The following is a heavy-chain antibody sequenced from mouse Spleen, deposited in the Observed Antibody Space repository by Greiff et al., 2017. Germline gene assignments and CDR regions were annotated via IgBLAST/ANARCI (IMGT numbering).Heavy chain of an antibody. CDR2: IDPSDSYT. V-gene: IGHV1-69*01. J-gene: IGHJ2*01. D-gene: IGHD1-3*01. CDR3: ARLTYYFDY. Sequence: QVQLQQPGAELVMPGASVKLSCKASGYTFTSYWMHWVKQRPGQGLEWIGEIDPSDSYTNYNQKFKGKATLTVDKSSSTAYMQLSSLTSEDSAVYYCARLTYYFDYWGQGTTLTVSS. CDR1: GYTFTSYW.